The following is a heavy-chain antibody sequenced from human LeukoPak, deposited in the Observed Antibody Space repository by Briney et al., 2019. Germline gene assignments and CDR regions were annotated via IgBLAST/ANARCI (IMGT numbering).Heavy chain of an antibody. CDR2: IIPILGIA. Sequence: SVKVSCKASGGTFSSYAISWVRQAPGQGLEWMGRIIPILGIANYAQKFQGRVTITADKSTSTAYMELSSLRSEDTAVYYCARDPGNRDGDYLEYDSSGYWGQGTLVTVSS. J-gene: IGHJ4*02. CDR3: ARDPGNRDGDYLEYDSSGY. D-gene: IGHD3-22*01. CDR1: GGTFSSYA. V-gene: IGHV1-69*04.